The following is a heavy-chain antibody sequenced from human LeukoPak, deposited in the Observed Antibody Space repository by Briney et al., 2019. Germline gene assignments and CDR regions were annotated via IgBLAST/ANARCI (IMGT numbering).Heavy chain of an antibody. CDR1: GYTFTSYA. CDR2: INVGNDNT. CDR3: ARGGYCSGTTCYQGRWFDP. J-gene: IGHJ5*02. V-gene: IGHV1-3*01. Sequence: GASVKVSCKASGYTFTSYAMHWVRQAPGQRLEWMGWINVGNDNTKYSQNFQGRVTLTRDTSASTAYMELNSLTSEDTAVYYCARGGYCSGTTCYQGRWFDPRGQGTLVTVSS. D-gene: IGHD2-2*01.